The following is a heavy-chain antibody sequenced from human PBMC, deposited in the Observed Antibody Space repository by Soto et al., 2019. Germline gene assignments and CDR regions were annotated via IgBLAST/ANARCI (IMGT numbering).Heavy chain of an antibody. CDR2: ISYDGSNK. J-gene: IGHJ4*02. CDR1: GFTFSSYA. CDR3: ARDSPSYDYGGNYFDH. D-gene: IGHD4-17*01. Sequence: QVQLVESGGGVVQPGRSLRLSCAASGFTFSSYAMHWVRQAPGKGLEWVAVISYDGSNKYYADSVKGRFTISRDNSKNTLYLQMNSLRAEDTAVYYCARDSPSYDYGGNYFDHWGQGTLVTVSS. V-gene: IGHV3-30-3*01.